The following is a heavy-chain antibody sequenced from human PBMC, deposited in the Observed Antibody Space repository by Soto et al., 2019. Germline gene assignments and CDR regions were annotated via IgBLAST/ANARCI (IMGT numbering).Heavy chain of an antibody. Sequence: QVQLVQSGAEVKKPGSSVKVSCKASGGTFSSYAISWVRQAPGQGLEWMGGIIPIFGTANYAQKYQGRVTITADESTSIAYMELSSRRSEDTAGYYCARANPLLGYDSRGYGFDYWGQGTLVTVSS. V-gene: IGHV1-69*01. J-gene: IGHJ4*02. CDR2: IIPIFGTA. D-gene: IGHD3-22*01. CDR1: GGTFSSYA. CDR3: ARANPLLGYDSRGYGFDY.